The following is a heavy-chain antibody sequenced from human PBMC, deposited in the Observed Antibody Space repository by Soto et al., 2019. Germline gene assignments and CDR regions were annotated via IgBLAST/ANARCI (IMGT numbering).Heavy chain of an antibody. Sequence: GASVKVSCKASRYTFTSYAMHWVRQAPGQRLEWMGWINAGNGNTKYSQKFQGRVTITRDTSASTAYMELSSLRSEDTAVYYCARGTGTIGGYYYYYGMDVWGQGTTVTV. CDR1: RYTFTSYA. V-gene: IGHV1-3*01. D-gene: IGHD1-7*01. J-gene: IGHJ6*02. CDR2: INAGNGNT. CDR3: ARGTGTIGGYYYYYGMDV.